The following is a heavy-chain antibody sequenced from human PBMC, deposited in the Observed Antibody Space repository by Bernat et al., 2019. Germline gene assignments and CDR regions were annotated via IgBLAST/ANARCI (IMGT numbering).Heavy chain of an antibody. J-gene: IGHJ6*03. V-gene: IGHV1-2*04. Sequence: LVQSGAEVKKPGASVKVSCKASGYTFTGYYMHWVRQAPGQGLEWMGWINPNSGGTNYAQKFQGWVTMTRDTSISTAYMELSRLRSDDTAVYYCARDRYCSSTSCYYYYMDVWGKGTTVTVSS. CDR3: ARDRYCSSTSCYYYYMDV. CDR2: INPNSGGT. CDR1: GYTFTGYY. D-gene: IGHD2-2*01.